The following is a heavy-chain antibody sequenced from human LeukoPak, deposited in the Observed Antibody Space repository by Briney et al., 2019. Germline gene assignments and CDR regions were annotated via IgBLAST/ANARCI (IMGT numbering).Heavy chain of an antibody. CDR1: GGSISSGNYY. D-gene: IGHD3-22*01. CDR3: ARALYDSSGYLYDY. CDR2: IYYSGST. Sequence: SETLSLTCTVSGGSISSGNYYWSWIRQPPGKGLEWIGYIYYSGSTYYNPSLKSRVTISVDTSKNQFSLKLSSVTAADTAVYYCARALYDSSGYLYDYWGQGTLVTVSS. J-gene: IGHJ4*02. V-gene: IGHV4-30-4*01.